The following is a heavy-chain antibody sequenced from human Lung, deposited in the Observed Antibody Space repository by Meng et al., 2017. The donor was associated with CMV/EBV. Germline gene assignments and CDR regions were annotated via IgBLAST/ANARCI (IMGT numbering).Heavy chain of an antibody. CDR3: AKGERQFCSSFNCHYQYYGMDV. CDR1: GFSFSDYA. D-gene: IGHD3-3*01. J-gene: IGHJ6*02. Sequence: GGSLRLXXAASGFSFSDYAMHWVRQAPGKGLEWVTFNRHDGTNKYYAESVKGQFTISRDNSKSTLYLHMNRLRPEDTAVYYCAKGERQFCSSFNCHYQYYGMDVWGRGXTVTVSS. CDR2: NRHDGTNK. V-gene: IGHV3-30*02.